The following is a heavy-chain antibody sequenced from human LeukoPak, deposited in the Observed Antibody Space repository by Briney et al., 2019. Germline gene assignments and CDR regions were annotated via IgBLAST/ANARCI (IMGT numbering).Heavy chain of an antibody. CDR3: ARKLSSS. J-gene: IGHJ4*02. CDR2: INHSGST. CDR1: GGSFSGYY. D-gene: IGHD6-6*01. V-gene: IGHV4-34*01. Sequence: SETLSLTCAVYGGSFSGYYWSWIRQPPGKGLEWIGEINHSGSTNYNPSLKSRVTISVDTSKNQFSLRLSSVTAADTAVYYCARKLSSSWGQGTLVTASS.